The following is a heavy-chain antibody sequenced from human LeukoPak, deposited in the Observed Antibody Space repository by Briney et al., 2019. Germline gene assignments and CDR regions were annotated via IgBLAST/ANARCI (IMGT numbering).Heavy chain of an antibody. CDR3: ARLTVVMVYSIQENWLDP. J-gene: IGHJ5*02. Sequence: ASVKVSCKASGYTFTGYYMHWVRQAPGQGLEGVGWISGHNGNTNYAHKFQGRVTMTTDTSTSTAYMELRSLRTDDTAVYYCARLTVVMVYSIQENWLDPWGQGTQVTVSS. CDR2: ISGHNGNT. CDR1: GYTFTGYY. V-gene: IGHV1-18*04. D-gene: IGHD2-8*01.